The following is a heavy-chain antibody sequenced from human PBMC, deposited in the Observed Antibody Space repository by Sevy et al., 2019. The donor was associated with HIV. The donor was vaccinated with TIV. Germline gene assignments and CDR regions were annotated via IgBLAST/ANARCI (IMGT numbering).Heavy chain of an antibody. CDR3: ARTGADDYGDYYSYFDY. CDR2: INAGNGNT. Sequence: ASVKVSCKASGYTFTSYAMHWVRQAPGQRLEWMGWINAGNGNTKYSQKFQGRVTITRDTSASTAYMELGSLRSEDTAVYYCARTGADDYGDYYSYFDYWGQGTLVTVSS. D-gene: IGHD4-17*01. J-gene: IGHJ4*02. CDR1: GYTFTSYA. V-gene: IGHV1-3*01.